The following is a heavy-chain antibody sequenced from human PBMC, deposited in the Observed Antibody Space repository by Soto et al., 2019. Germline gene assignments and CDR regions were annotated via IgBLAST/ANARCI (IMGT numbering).Heavy chain of an antibody. V-gene: IGHV1-2*02. D-gene: IGHD6-13*01. CDR3: ARQLISLAAAGGTYYYYGMDV. CDR1: GYTFTGYY. J-gene: IGHJ6*02. Sequence: GSSVKVSCKASGYTFTGYYMHWVRQAPGQGLEWMGWLNPNSGGTNYAQKFQGRVTMTRDTSISTAYMELSRLRSDDTAVYYCARQLISLAAAGGTYYYYGMDVWGQGTTVTVSS. CDR2: LNPNSGGT.